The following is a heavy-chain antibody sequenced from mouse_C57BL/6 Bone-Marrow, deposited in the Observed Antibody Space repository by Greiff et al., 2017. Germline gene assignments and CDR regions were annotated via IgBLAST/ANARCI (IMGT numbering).Heavy chain of an antibody. Sequence: QVQLKQSGAELMKPGASVKLSCKATGYTITGYWIEWVKQRPGHGLEWIGEILPGRGSTNYNEKFKGKATFTADTSSNTAYMQLSSLTTEESSIYYCARKGRVPWFAYWGKGTLVPVPA. J-gene: IGHJ3*01. CDR3: ARKGRVPWFAY. V-gene: IGHV1-9*01. CDR2: ILPGRGST. CDR1: GYTITGYW.